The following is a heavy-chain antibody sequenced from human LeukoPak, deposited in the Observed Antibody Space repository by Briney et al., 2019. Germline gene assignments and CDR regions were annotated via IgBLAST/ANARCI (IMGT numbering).Heavy chain of an antibody. Sequence: SETLSLTCTVSGVSINTYYWSWIRQPPGKGLEWIGRIYTSGNTKYNPFLKSRVTMSVDTSKNQFSLKLTSVTAADTAVYYCARGRGPDYDYYYMDVWGKGTTVTVSS. CDR2: IYTSGNT. J-gene: IGHJ6*03. CDR3: ARGRGPDYDYYYMDV. CDR1: GVSINTYY. V-gene: IGHV4-4*07.